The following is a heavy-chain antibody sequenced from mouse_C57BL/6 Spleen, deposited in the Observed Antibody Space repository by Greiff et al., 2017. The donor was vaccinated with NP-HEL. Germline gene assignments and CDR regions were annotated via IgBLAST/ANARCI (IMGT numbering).Heavy chain of an antibody. CDR3: ARDYYGSSSDYAMDY. D-gene: IGHD1-1*01. Sequence: QVQLKESGAELVRPGTSVKVSCKASGYAFTNYLIEWVKQRPGQGLEWIGVINPGSGGTNYNEKFKGKATLTADKSSSTAYMQLSSLTSEDSAVYFCARDYYGSSSDYAMDYWGQGTSVTVSS. J-gene: IGHJ4*01. V-gene: IGHV1-54*01. CDR2: INPGSGGT. CDR1: GYAFTNYL.